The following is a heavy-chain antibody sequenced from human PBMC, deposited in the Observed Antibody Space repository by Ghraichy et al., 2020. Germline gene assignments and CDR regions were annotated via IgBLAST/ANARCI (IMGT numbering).Heavy chain of an antibody. CDR3: ARDGGLGSGSYFS. CDR2: IYSGGST. V-gene: IGHV3-66*01. D-gene: IGHD1-26*01. CDR1: GFTVSSNY. J-gene: IGHJ5*02. Sequence: SCAASGFTVSSNYMSWVRQAPGKGLEWVSLIYSGGSTYYADSVRGRFTISRDNSKNTLYLQMNSLRAEDTAVYFCARDGGLGSGSYFSWGQGTLVTVSS.